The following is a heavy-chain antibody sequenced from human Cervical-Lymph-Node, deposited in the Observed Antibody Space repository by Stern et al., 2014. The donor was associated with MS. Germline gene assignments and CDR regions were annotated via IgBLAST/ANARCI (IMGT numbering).Heavy chain of an antibody. D-gene: IGHD2-8*01. CDR3: ARDNDDNGMDV. V-gene: IGHV1-69*01. J-gene: IGHJ6*02. CDR2: FIPIFGTT. Sequence: QVQLVQSGAEVKKPGSSVRVSCKASGGTFIHHAISWVRQAPGQGLAWMGGFIPIFGTTDYPQKFQGRVTISADESASTVYMELSSLRSEDTAVYYCARDNDDNGMDVWGQGTTVIVSS. CDR1: GGTFIHHA.